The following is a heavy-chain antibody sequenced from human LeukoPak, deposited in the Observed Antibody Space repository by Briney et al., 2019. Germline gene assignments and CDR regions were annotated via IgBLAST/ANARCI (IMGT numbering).Heavy chain of an antibody. Sequence: GRSLRLSCAASGFTFSSYGMHWVRQAPGKGLEWAAVISYDGSNKYYADSVKGRFTISRDNSKNTLYLQMNSLRAEDTAVYYCAKDGGNGGYKDYWGQGTLVTVSS. CDR1: GFTFSSYG. V-gene: IGHV3-30*18. CDR3: AKDGGNGGYKDY. D-gene: IGHD4-23*01. J-gene: IGHJ4*02. CDR2: ISYDGSNK.